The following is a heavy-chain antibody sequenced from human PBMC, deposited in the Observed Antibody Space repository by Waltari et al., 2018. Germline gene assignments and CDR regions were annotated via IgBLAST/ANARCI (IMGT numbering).Heavy chain of an antibody. CDR3: ATGRGLPY. V-gene: IGHV3-7*01. J-gene: IGHJ4*02. CDR2: RRQDGSEK. Sequence: EVQVVESGGGLVQPGGSLRLSCEVSEFTFSSFWMSWVRQTPGKGREWVANRRQDGSEKYYVDSVKGRFTVSRDNARNALYRQMNSLRAEDTAVYYCATGRGLPYWGQGTLVTVSS. CDR1: EFTFSSFW.